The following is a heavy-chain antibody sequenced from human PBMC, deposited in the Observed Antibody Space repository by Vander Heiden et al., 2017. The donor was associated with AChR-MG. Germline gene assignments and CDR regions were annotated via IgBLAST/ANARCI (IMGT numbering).Heavy chain of an antibody. Sequence: QVQLVQSGAEVKKPGASVKISCKASGNTLTSYYIHWVRQAPGQGLEWMGVISPNGGITRYAQKFQGRVTMTDDTSTSTVYVELSSLRSEDTAVYYYARDLAYYGMDVWGQGTTVTVSS. V-gene: IGHV1-46*03. CDR1: GNTLTSYY. J-gene: IGHJ6*02. CDR2: ISPNGGIT. CDR3: ARDLAYYGMDV.